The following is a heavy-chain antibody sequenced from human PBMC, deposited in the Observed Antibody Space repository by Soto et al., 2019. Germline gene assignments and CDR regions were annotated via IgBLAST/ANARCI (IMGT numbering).Heavy chain of an antibody. CDR3: TSRGMVRGAFDI. V-gene: IGHV3-15*01. CDR2: IKSKTDGGTT. J-gene: IGHJ3*02. D-gene: IGHD3-10*01. Sequence: GGSLRLSCAASGFTFSNAWMSWVRQAPGKGLEWVGRIKSKTDGGTTDYAAPVKGRFTISRDDSKNTLYLQMNSLKTEDTAVYYCTSRGMVRGAFDIWGQGTMVTVSS. CDR1: GFTFSNAW.